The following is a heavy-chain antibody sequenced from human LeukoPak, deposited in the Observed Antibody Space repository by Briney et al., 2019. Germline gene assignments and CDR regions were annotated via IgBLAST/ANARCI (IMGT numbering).Heavy chain of an antibody. V-gene: IGHV4-39*07. D-gene: IGHD3-3*01. J-gene: IGHJ5*01. CDR2: FFYSGTT. CDR3: ARDAITIFGVVINWFDS. Sequence: PSETLSLTCSVSGDSITSTSYYWAWIRQPPGKGLEWIGSFFYSGTTHYTPSLRSRVSISVDTAKNQFSLKLSSVTAADTAVYYCARDAITIFGVVINWFDSWGPGTLVTVSS. CDR1: GDSITSTSYY.